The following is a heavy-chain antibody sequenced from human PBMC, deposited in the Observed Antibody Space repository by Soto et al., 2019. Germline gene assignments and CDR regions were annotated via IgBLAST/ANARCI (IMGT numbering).Heavy chain of an antibody. J-gene: IGHJ6*02. CDR1: GYSFTSYW. D-gene: IGHD3-3*01. CDR3: ARLPSYYDFWSGFPPGYYYYGMDV. CDR2: IYPGDSDT. Sequence: GESLKISCKGSGYSFTSYWIGWVRQMPGKGLEWMGIIYPGDSDTRYSPSFQGQVTISADKSISTAYLQWSSLKASDTAMYYCARLPSYYDFWSGFPPGYYYYGMDVWGQGTTVTVSS. V-gene: IGHV5-51*01.